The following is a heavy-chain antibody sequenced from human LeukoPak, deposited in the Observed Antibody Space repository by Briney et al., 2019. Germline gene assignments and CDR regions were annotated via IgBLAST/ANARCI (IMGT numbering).Heavy chain of an antibody. J-gene: IGHJ6*03. CDR3: AREGHYDFWSGFLRSYCYYYMDV. D-gene: IGHD3-3*01. Sequence: ASVKVSCKASGYTFTGNFMHWVRQAPGQGLGWMGWINPNSGGTNYAQKFQGRVTMTRDTSISTAYMELSRLKSDDTAVYYCAREGHYDFWSGFLRSYCYYYMDVWGKGTTVTVSS. CDR2: INPNSGGT. V-gene: IGHV1-2*02. CDR1: GYTFTGNF.